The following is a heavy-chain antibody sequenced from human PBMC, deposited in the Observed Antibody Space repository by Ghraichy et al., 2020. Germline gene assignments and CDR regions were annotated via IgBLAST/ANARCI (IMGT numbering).Heavy chain of an antibody. CDR2: INSDGSNT. CDR1: GFTFSSYW. Sequence: GGSLRLSCAASGFTFSSYWMHWVRQAPGKGLVWVSRINSDGSNTVYADSVKGRFTISRDNAKNTLYLQMNSLRAEDTAVYYCARGGVGVTTDFDYWGQGTLVTVS. V-gene: IGHV3-74*01. D-gene: IGHD2-21*02. CDR3: ARGGVGVTTDFDY. J-gene: IGHJ4*02.